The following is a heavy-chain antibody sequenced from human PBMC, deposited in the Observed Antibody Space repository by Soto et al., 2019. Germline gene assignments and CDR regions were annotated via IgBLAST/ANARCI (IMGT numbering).Heavy chain of an antibody. J-gene: IGHJ6*02. CDR2: ISGSGGST. CDR1: GFTFSSYA. V-gene: IGHV3-23*01. D-gene: IGHD1-26*01. CDR3: AKEAGGGYYYYYGMDV. Sequence: GGSLRLSCAASGFTFSSYAMSWVRQAPGKGLEWVSAISGSGGSTYYADSVKGRFTISRDNSKNTLYLQMNGLRAEDTAVYYCAKEAGGGYYYYYGMDVWGQGTTVTVSS.